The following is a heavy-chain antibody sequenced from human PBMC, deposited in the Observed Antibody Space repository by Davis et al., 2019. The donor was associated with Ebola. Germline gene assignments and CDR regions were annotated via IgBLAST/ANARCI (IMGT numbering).Heavy chain of an antibody. D-gene: IGHD3-22*01. CDR1: GYTFTSYA. V-gene: IGHV1-3*01. Sequence: AASVKVSCKASGYTFTSYAMHWVRQAPGQRLEWMGWIDADNGNTKYLQKFQGRVTITRDTSATTAYMELSSLGYEDTAVYYCARNYYYDLWGQGTLVTVSS. CDR2: IDADNGNT. CDR3: ARNYYYDL. J-gene: IGHJ4*02.